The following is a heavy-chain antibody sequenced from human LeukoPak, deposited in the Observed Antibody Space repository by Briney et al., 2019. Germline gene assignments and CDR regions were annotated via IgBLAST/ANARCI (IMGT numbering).Heavy chain of an antibody. Sequence: PSETLSLTCTVSGGSISSNYWSWIRQPPGKGLEWIGYIYYSGSTNYNPSLKSRFTISVDTSKNQFSLKLSSVTAADTAVYYCARGGRDFWSGYYMPRNFDYWGQGTLVTVSS. J-gene: IGHJ4*02. V-gene: IGHV4-59*12. CDR2: IYYSGST. CDR3: ARGGRDFWSGYYMPRNFDY. CDR1: GGSISSNY. D-gene: IGHD3-3*01.